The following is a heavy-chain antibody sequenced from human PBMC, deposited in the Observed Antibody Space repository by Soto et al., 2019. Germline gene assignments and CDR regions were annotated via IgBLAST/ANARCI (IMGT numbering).Heavy chain of an antibody. J-gene: IGHJ1*01. Sequence: VGSLRLSCVASGCTFDSYAMNCIRQAPGKWLEWVSVISGGGTSTYYADSVKGRFTVSRDNSKNTMYLQMNRLSAEDTGVYYCAKERFLYDFGIVPAANLIGIDIGGQGTPVTVSS. V-gene: IGHV3-23*01. CDR2: ISGGGTST. D-gene: IGHD2-2*01. CDR1: GCTFDSYA. CDR3: AKERFLYDFGIVPAANLIGIDI.